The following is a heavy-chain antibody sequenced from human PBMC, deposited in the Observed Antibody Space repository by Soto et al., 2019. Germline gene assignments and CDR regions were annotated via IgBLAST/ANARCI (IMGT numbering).Heavy chain of an antibody. V-gene: IGHV3-33*01. D-gene: IGHD7-27*01. Sequence: VAVIWYDGSNKYYADSVKGRFTISRDNSKNTLYLQMNSLRAEDTAVYYCARSWGGVRHGWFDPWGQGTLVTVSS. J-gene: IGHJ5*02. CDR3: ARSWGGVRHGWFDP. CDR2: IWYDGSNK.